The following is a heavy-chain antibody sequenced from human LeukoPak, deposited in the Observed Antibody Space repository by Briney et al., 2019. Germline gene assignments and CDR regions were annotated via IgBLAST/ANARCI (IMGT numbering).Heavy chain of an antibody. CDR3: AKVMDAYDYVWGSYRPFDY. V-gene: IGHV3-23*01. J-gene: IGHJ4*02. Sequence: GRSLRLSCAASGFTFSSYGMHWVRQGPGKGLEWVSAISGSGSSTYYADSVKGRFTISRDNSKNTLYLQMNSLRAEDTAVYYCAKVMDAYDYVWGSYRPFDYWGQGTLVTVSS. D-gene: IGHD3-16*02. CDR1: GFTFSSYG. CDR2: ISGSGSST.